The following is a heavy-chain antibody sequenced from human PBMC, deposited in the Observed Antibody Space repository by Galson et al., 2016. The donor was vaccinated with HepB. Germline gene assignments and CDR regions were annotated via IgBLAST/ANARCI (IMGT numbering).Heavy chain of an antibody. CDR2: LSGSGGST. CDR3: VRDGSRKEGFDI. CDR1: GFTFSSYA. Sequence: SLRLSCAASGFTFSSYAMSWVRQAPGKGLEWVSALSGSGGSTNSADSVKGRFTISRDDSKNTLYLQMNSLRAEDTAVYYCVRDGSRKEGFDIWGQGTMVSVSS. D-gene: IGHD1-26*01. J-gene: IGHJ3*02. V-gene: IGHV3-23*01.